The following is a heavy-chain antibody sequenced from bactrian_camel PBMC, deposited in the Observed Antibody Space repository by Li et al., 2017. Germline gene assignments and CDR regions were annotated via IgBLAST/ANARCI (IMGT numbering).Heavy chain of an antibody. CDR1: GFALSSAA. CDR2: INSGGGTT. J-gene: IGHJ4*01. V-gene: IGHV3S31*01. Sequence: DVQLVESGGGLVQPGESLRLSCAASGFALSSAAMSWVRQAPGKGLEWVSGINSGGGTTYYADSVKGRFAISRDNAKDTLYLQMNSLKSEDTALYYCVTEPMYWGQGTQVTVS. D-gene: IGHD3*01. CDR3: VTEPMY.